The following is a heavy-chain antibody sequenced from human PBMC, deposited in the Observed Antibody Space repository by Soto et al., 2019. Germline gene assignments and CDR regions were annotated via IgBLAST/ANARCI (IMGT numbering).Heavy chain of an antibody. Sequence: QVQLQESGPGLVKPSETLSLTCTVSGGSVSSGSYYWSWIRQPPGKGLEWIGYIYYSGSTNYNPSLKSRVTISVDTSKNQFSLKLSSVTAADTAVYYCARDGMATTNWGQGTLVTVSS. V-gene: IGHV4-61*01. D-gene: IGHD5-12*01. CDR1: GGSVSSGSYY. J-gene: IGHJ4*02. CDR3: ARDGMATTN. CDR2: IYYSGST.